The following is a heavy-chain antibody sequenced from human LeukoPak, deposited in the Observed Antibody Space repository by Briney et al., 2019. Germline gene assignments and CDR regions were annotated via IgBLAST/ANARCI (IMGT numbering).Heavy chain of an antibody. V-gene: IGHV4-4*09. J-gene: IGHJ6*03. CDR3: ARHRTGYCSSTSCYWLWGMDV. Sequence: SSETLSLTCTVSGGSISSYYWSWIRQPPGKGLEWIGYIYTGGSTNYNPSLKSRVIISVDTSKNQFFLKLSSVTAADTAVYYCARHRTGYCSSTSCYWLWGMDVWGKGTTVTVSS. CDR1: GGSISSYY. D-gene: IGHD2-2*01. CDR2: IYTGGST.